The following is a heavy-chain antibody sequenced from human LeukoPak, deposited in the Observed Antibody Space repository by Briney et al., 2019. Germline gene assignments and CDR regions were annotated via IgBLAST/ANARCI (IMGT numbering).Heavy chain of an antibody. V-gene: IGHV1-3*01. D-gene: IGHD4-17*01. CDR3: ARDPGYGDYDEYFQH. CDR1: GYTFTSYY. CDR2: INAGNGNT. Sequence: GASVKVSCKASGYTFTSYYMHWVRQAPGQRLEWMGWINAGNGNTKYSQKFQGRVTITRDTSASTAYMELSSLRSEDTAVYHCARDPGYGDYDEYFQHWGQGTLVTVSS. J-gene: IGHJ1*01.